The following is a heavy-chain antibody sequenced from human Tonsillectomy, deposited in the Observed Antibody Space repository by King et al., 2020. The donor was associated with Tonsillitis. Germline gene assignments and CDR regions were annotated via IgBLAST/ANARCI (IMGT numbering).Heavy chain of an antibody. CDR3: ARPYSSSFWFFDL. CDR1: GDSISSYY. J-gene: IGHJ2*01. CDR2: AHYSGNT. D-gene: IGHD6-6*01. Sequence: VQLQESGPGLVKPSETLSLTCTVSGDSISSYYWSWIRQPPGKGLEWIGFAHYSGNTNYNPSLNSRVTMSVDTSKNHFSLWLNSVNAADTAVYYCARPYSSSFWFFDLWGRGTLVTVSS. V-gene: IGHV4-59*08.